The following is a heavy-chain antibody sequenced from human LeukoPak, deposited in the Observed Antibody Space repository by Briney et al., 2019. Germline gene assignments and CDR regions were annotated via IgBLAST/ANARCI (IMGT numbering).Heavy chain of an antibody. V-gene: IGHV4-34*01. CDR3: ARGSLHVIMVGATRNWFDP. Sequence: PSETLSLTCAVYGGSFSGYYWSWIRQPPGKGLEWIGEINHSGSTNYNPSLKSRVTISVDTSKNQFSLKLSSVTAADTAVYYCARGSLHVIMVGATRNWFDPWGQGTLVTVSS. CDR2: INHSGST. D-gene: IGHD1-26*01. J-gene: IGHJ5*02. CDR1: GGSFSGYY.